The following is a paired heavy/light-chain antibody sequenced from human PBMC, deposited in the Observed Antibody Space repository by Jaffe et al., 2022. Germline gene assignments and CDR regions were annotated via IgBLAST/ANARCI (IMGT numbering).Heavy chain of an antibody. CDR2: IYSSGST. CDR3: ARDLGSFHGYDYFDY. CDR1: GGSISSSTYY. J-gene: IGHJ4*02. V-gene: IGHV4-61*02. Sequence: QVQLQESGPGLVKPSQTLSLTCSVSGGSISSSTYYWSWIRQPAGKGLEWIGRIYSSGSTDYNPSFKSRVTISADTSKNQFSLKLSSVTAADTAVYYCARDLGSFHGYDYFDYWGQGTLVTVSS. D-gene: IGHD5-12*01.
Light chain of an antibody. CDR1: QSVSSAY. J-gene: IGKJ4*01. V-gene: IGKV3-20*01. Sequence: EIVLTQSPGTLSLSPGERATLSCRASQSVSSAYLAWYQQKAGQAPRLLIYGASSRATGIPDRFSGSGSGTDFTLTISRLEPEDFAVYYCQQYAGSPPPTFGGGTKVEIK. CDR3: QQYAGSPPPT. CDR2: GAS.